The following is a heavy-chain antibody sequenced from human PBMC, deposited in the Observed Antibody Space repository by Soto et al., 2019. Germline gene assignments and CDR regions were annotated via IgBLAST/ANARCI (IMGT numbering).Heavy chain of an antibody. Sequence: EVRLLESGGGLEQPGGSLRLSCVISGFTFDNYAMSWVRQAPGKGLEWVSAISGGGGGTYYADSVRGRFIISRDNSKNTVYLQVNGLRTEDTAVYYCAKDVHYESSGGLDSWGQGTLVTVSS. J-gene: IGHJ4*02. D-gene: IGHD3-22*01. V-gene: IGHV3-23*01. CDR3: AKDVHYESSGGLDS. CDR1: GFTFDNYA. CDR2: ISGGGGGT.